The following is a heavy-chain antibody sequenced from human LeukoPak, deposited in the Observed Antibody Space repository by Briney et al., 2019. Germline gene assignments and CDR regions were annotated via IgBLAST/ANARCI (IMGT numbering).Heavy chain of an antibody. Sequence: SVKVSCKASGGTFSSYTISWVLQAPGQGLEWMGRIIPILGIANYAQKFQGRVTITADKSTSTAYMELSSLRSEDTAVYYCSRAKDIEMVVGATQDFDYWGQGTLVTVSS. V-gene: IGHV1-69*02. J-gene: IGHJ4*02. CDR3: SRAKDIEMVVGATQDFDY. CDR1: GGTFSSYT. D-gene: IGHD2-15*01. CDR2: IIPILGIA.